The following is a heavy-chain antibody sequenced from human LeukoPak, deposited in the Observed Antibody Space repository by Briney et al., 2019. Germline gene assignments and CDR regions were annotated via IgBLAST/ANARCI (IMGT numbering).Heavy chain of an antibody. D-gene: IGHD3-22*01. CDR1: GGSLSSYY. Sequence: SETLSLTCTVSGGSLSSYYWSWLRQPPGKGLERIGYIYYSGSTNYNPSLKSRVTISVDTSKNQFSLKLSSVTAADTAVYYCARHFPYYDSSGYYSESVLYYYYGMDVWGQGTTVTVSS. CDR3: ARHFPYYDSSGYYSESVLYYYYGMDV. V-gene: IGHV4-59*08. J-gene: IGHJ6*02. CDR2: IYYSGST.